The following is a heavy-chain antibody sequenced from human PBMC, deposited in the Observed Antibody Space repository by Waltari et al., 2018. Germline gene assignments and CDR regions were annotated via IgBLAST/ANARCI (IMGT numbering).Heavy chain of an antibody. CDR1: GGSISSSNW. J-gene: IGHJ4*02. D-gene: IGHD6-13*01. V-gene: IGHV4-4*02. CDR3: ARDPSSSWYVGGYFDY. Sequence: QVQLQESGPGLVKPSGTLSLTCAVSGGSISSSNWWSWVRQPPGKGLEWIGEIYHSGKTKDDPSLKSRVTIAVDKSKNQVSLKPSSVTAADTAVYYCARDPSSSWYVGGYFDYWGQGTLVTVSS. CDR2: IYHSGKT.